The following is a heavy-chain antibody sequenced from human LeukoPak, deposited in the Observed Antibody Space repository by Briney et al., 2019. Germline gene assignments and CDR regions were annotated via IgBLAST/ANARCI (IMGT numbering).Heavy chain of an antibody. CDR3: ARGPQYDILTGYYLDY. V-gene: IGHV4-34*01. J-gene: IGHJ4*02. CDR2: INHSGST. CDR1: GGSISSYY. Sequence: KPSETLSLTCTVSGGSISSYYWSWIRQPPGKGLEWIGEINHSGSTNYNPSLKSRVTISVDTSRNQFSLKLSSVTAADTAVYYCARGPQYDILTGYYLDYWGQGTLVTVSS. D-gene: IGHD3-9*01.